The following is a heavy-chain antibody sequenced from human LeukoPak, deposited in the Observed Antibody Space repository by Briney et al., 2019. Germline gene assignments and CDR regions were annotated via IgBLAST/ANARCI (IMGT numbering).Heavy chain of an antibody. J-gene: IGHJ4*02. CDR1: GFTFSSYW. D-gene: IGHD3-10*01. V-gene: IGHV3-7*01. CDR2: IKQDGSEK. CDR3: ARDLPHLGSGSYFPAVVFDY. Sequence: GGSLRLSCAASGFTFSSYWMSWVRQAPGEGLEWVAKIKQDGSEKYYVDSVKGRFTISRDNAKNTLYLQMNSLRVEDTAVYYCARDLPHLGSGSYFPAVVFDYWGQGTLVTVSS.